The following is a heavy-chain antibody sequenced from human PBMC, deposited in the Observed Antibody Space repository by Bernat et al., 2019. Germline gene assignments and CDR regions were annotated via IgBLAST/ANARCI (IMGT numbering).Heavy chain of an antibody. Sequence: QVQLVQSGAEEKKPGASVKVSCKASGYTFTSYAMQWVRQAPGQRLEWMGWINAGNGNSKYSQKFQGRVTITRDTSASTAYMELSSLRSEDTAVYYCARGARRFLEWLLAYWGQGTLVTVSS. CDR3: ARGARRFLEWLLAY. J-gene: IGHJ4*02. V-gene: IGHV1-3*05. CDR2: INAGNGNS. CDR1: GYTFTSYA. D-gene: IGHD3-3*01.